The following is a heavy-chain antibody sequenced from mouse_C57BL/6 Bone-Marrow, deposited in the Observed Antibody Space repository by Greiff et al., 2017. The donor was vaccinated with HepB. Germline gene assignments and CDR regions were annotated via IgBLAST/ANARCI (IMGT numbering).Heavy chain of an antibody. J-gene: IGHJ2*01. CDR3: ASYYGNYFYFDY. Sequence: VQLQQSGPVLVKPGASVKMSCKASGYTFTDYYMNWVKQSHGKSLEWIGVINPYNGGTSYNQKFKGKATLTVDKSSSTAYMELNSLTSEDSAVYYCASYYGNYFYFDYWGQGTTLTVSS. V-gene: IGHV1-19*01. D-gene: IGHD2-1*01. CDR2: INPYNGGT. CDR1: GYTFTDYY.